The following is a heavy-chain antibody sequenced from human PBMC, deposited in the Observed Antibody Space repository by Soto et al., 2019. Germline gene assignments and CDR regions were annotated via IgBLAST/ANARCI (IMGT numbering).Heavy chain of an antibody. CDR1: GYTFTGYY. D-gene: IGHD1-26*01. V-gene: IGHV1-2*04. CDR2: INPNSGGT. J-gene: IGHJ4*02. CDR3: ARDGAEGYNSGSYHGSCFDY. Sequence: ASVKVSCKASGYTFTGYYMHWVRQAPGQGLEWMGWINPNSGGTNYAQKFQGWVTMTRDTSISTAYMELSRLRSDDTAVYYCARDGAEGYNSGSYHGSCFDYWGQGTLVTVSS.